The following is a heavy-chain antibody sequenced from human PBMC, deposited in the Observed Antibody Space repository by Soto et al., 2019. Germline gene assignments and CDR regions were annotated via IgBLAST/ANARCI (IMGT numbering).Heavy chain of an antibody. CDR2: IFYTGST. Sequence: QVQLQESGPGLVKPSETLSLTCTVSGGSISSYYWSWIRQPPGKGLEWIGYIFYTGSTNYNPSLTSRVTISVDTSKNQFSLQLSSVTAADTAVYYCARLPLGYCSGGSCYSDMDVWGKGTTVTVSS. CDR3: ARLPLGYCSGGSCYSDMDV. V-gene: IGHV4-59*08. D-gene: IGHD2-15*01. CDR1: GGSISSYY. J-gene: IGHJ6*03.